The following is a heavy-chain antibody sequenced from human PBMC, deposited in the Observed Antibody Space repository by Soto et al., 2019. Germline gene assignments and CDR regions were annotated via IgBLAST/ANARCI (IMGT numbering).Heavy chain of an antibody. D-gene: IGHD4-4*01. V-gene: IGHV4-61*01. CDR1: GGSVSSGSYY. J-gene: IGHJ3*02. CDR3: AREHLAWYGGNYEAAFDI. Sequence: QVQLQESGPGLVKPSETLSLTCTVSGGSVSSGSYYWSWIRQPPGKGLEWIGYIYYSGSTNYNPSRRSRVTISVDTTKNPFALKLSSVTAADAAVYYCAREHLAWYGGNYEAAFDIWGQGTMVTVSS. CDR2: IYYSGST.